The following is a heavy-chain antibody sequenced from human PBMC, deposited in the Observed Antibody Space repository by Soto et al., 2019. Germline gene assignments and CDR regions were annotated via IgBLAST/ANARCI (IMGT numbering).Heavy chain of an antibody. V-gene: IGHV4-39*01. CDR2: ISYSGST. Sequence: SETLSLTCTVYGVSISSSNYYWCWIRQPPGEGLEWIGSISYSGSTYYNPSLKSRVTISVDTSKNQFSLKLSSVTAADTAVYYCARHAVVVVAAPYGPWGQGTLVTVSS. CDR1: GVSISSSNYY. J-gene: IGHJ5*02. D-gene: IGHD2-15*01. CDR3: ARHAVVVVAAPYGP.